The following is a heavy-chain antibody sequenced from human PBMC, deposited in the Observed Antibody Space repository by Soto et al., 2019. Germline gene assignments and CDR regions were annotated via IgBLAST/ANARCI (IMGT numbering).Heavy chain of an antibody. CDR3: ASEIDATTATSLDY. V-gene: IGHV1-3*01. CDR2: INADNGNT. CDR1: GYTFSGSV. D-gene: IGHD4-17*01. Sequence: QVQLVQSGAEVKKPGASVKVSCKASGYTFSGSVMHWVRQAPGQGLEWMGWINADNGNTKYSQKFQGRVTMTWDTSASTSYMELSSLRSEETAIYYCASEIDATTATSLDYWGQGTLVTVSS. J-gene: IGHJ4*02.